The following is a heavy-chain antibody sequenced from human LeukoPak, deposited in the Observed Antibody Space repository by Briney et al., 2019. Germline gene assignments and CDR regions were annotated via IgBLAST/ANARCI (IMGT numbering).Heavy chain of an antibody. CDR1: GYSISSGYY. V-gene: IGHV4-38-2*02. J-gene: IGHJ4*02. Sequence: SETLSLTCTVSGYSISSGYYWGWIRQPPGKGLEWFGSIYHSGSTYYNPSLKSRVTISVDTSKNQFSLKLSSVTAAGPAVYYWASEAPDKVAAAGNFDYWGQGNLVTVSS. CDR3: ASEAPDKVAAAGNFDY. D-gene: IGHD6-13*01. CDR2: IYHSGST.